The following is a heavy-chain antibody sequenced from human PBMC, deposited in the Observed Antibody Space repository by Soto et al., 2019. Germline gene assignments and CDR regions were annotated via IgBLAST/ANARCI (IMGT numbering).Heavy chain of an antibody. CDR1: GFTFSSYS. V-gene: IGHV3-21*01. J-gene: IGHJ6*02. CDR2: ISSSSSYI. D-gene: IGHD6-13*01. CDR3: ARDVDSSSWYYYGMDV. Sequence: PGGSLRLSCAASGFTFSSYSMNWVRQAPGKGLEWVSSISSSSSYIYYADSVKGRFTISRDNAKNSLYLQMNSLRAEDTAVYYCARDVDSSSWYYYGMDVWGQGTTAAVSS.